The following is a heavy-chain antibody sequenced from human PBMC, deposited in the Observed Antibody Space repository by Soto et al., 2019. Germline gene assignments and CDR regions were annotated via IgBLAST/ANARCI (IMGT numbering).Heavy chain of an antibody. Sequence: PVGSLRLSCAASGFTFSSYAMHWVRQAPGKGLAWVALTSHDGSNTDYADSMKGRTSISRDNSKNTLYLQMDSLRPEDTAVYYCAKGTSYSSGWYYFDYWGQGTLVTVSS. CDR3: AKGTSYSSGWYYFDY. CDR1: GFTFSSYA. CDR2: TSHDGSNT. V-gene: IGHV3-30*18. D-gene: IGHD6-19*01. J-gene: IGHJ4*02.